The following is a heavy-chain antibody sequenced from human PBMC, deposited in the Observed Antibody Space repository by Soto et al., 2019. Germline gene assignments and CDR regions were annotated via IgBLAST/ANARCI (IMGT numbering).Heavy chain of an antibody. Sequence: EVQLVESGGGLVQPGGSLRLSCAASGFTFRTYWVHWVRQAPGKGLVWVSRISSNGSSTSYADSVKGLFTISRDKAKNTLYLQMNSLRAEDTAVYFCARGDGVHEIAFYYGMDVWGQGTTVTVSS. J-gene: IGHJ6*02. CDR2: ISSNGSST. D-gene: IGHD3-10*01. V-gene: IGHV3-74*01. CDR3: ARGDGVHEIAFYYGMDV. CDR1: GFTFRTYW.